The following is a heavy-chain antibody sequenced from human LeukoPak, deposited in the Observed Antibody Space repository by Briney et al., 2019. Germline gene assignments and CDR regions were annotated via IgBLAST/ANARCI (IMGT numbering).Heavy chain of an antibody. CDR3: ARPYGDYDYYFDY. Sequence: PSETLCLTCAVYGGSFSGYYWSWIRQPPGKGLEWIGEINHSGSTNYNPSLKSRVTISVDTSKNQFSLKLSSVTAADTAVYYCARPYGDYDYYFDYWGQGTLVTVSS. D-gene: IGHD4-17*01. V-gene: IGHV4-34*01. CDR2: INHSGST. J-gene: IGHJ4*02. CDR1: GGSFSGYY.